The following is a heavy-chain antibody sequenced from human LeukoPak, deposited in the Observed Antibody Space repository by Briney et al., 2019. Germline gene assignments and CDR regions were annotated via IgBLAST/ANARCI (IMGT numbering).Heavy chain of an antibody. CDR2: INHSGST. Sequence: SETLSLTCAVSGGSFSGYYWSWIRQPPGKGLEWMGDINHSGSTKYNPSLKSRVTISVETSKNQFFLKLSSVTAADTAVYYCARGFHRRGYCSGGSCYSIFDYWGQGTLVTVSP. CDR3: ARGFHRRGYCSGGSCYSIFDY. CDR1: GGSFSGYY. J-gene: IGHJ4*02. D-gene: IGHD2-15*01. V-gene: IGHV4-34*01.